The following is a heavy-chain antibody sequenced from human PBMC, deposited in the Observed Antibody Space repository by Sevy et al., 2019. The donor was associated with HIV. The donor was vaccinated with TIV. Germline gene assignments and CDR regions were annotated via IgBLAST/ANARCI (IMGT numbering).Heavy chain of an antibody. Sequence: GGSLRLSCAASGFTFSRYWMTWVRQAPGKGLEWVANIKQDESEQYYVDSVKGRFTISRDNSKNSLYLQMNSLRADDTAVYYCARAEQVTMLVVFGGLYFDSWGQGTLVTVSS. D-gene: IGHD3-22*01. J-gene: IGHJ4*02. V-gene: IGHV3-7*01. CDR3: ARAEQVTMLVVFGGLYFDS. CDR1: GFTFSRYW. CDR2: IKQDESEQ.